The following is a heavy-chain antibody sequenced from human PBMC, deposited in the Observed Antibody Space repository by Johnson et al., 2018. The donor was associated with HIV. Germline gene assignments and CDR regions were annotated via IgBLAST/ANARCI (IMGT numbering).Heavy chain of an antibody. CDR2: ISSSGGTI. Sequence: QVQLVESGGGVVRPGGSLRLSCAASGFTFSDYYISWIRQAPGKGLEWVSYISSSGGTIYYADSVKGRVTISRDNAKNSLYLQMNSLRAEDTAVYYCARVMVQGDAFDIWGQGTMVTVSS. CDR3: ARVMVQGDAFDI. V-gene: IGHV3-11*04. J-gene: IGHJ3*02. D-gene: IGHD3-10*01. CDR1: GFTFSDYY.